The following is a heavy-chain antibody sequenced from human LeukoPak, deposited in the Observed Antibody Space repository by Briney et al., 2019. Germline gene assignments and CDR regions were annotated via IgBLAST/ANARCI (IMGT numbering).Heavy chain of an antibody. CDR2: IYYSGST. V-gene: IGHV4-31*03. CDR3: AREGSGSYYFIDY. Sequence: PSQTLSLTCTVSGGSISSGGYYWSWIRQHPGKGLEWIGYIYYSGSTYYNPSLKSRVTISVDTSKNQFPLKLSSVTAADTAVYYCAREGSGSYYFIDYWGQGTLVTVSS. CDR1: GGSISSGGYY. D-gene: IGHD3-10*01. J-gene: IGHJ4*02.